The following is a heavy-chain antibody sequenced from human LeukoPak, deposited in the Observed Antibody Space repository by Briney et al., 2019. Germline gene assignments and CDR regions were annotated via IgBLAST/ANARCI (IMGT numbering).Heavy chain of an antibody. CDR3: SAGRGYSYASYFDY. CDR1: GFTFTSSA. J-gene: IGHJ4*02. V-gene: IGHV1-58*02. Sequence: TSVKLSCKASGFTFTSSAMQWVRLANAPRLEWIGWIVIGSGDINYAQKFQEKVPITSDMATSKASMELRSHSSEDTATDYDSAGRGYSYASYFDYWGQG. D-gene: IGHD5-18*01. CDR2: IVIGSGDI.